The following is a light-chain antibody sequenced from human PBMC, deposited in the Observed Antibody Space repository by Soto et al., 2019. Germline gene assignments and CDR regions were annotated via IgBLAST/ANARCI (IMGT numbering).Light chain of an antibody. J-gene: IGKJ2*01. V-gene: IGKV3-15*01. Sequence: EIELTQSPGTLSVSPGERATLSCRATHSVSGSLAWYQQKPGRHPRLLIHSPSTRATGIPARFSGSGSGTVFTLTISSLQSEDFAVYYCQQYNNWPRYTFGQGARLVIK. CDR3: QQYNNWPRYT. CDR1: HSVSGS. CDR2: SPS.